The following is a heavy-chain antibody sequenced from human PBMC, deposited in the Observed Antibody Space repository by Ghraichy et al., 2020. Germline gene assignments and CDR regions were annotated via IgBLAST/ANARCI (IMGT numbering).Heavy chain of an antibody. CDR1: GFTFSSYG. V-gene: IGHV3-30*02. J-gene: IGHJ4*02. Sequence: GGSLRLSCAASGFTFSSYGMHWVRQAPGKGLEWLAFIRYDGNIKYYADSVKGRFTISRDNSKNTLYLQMNSLRAEDTAVYYCAKEVRDIDYWGQGTLVTVSS. CDR3: AKEVRDIDY. D-gene: IGHD3-10*01. CDR2: IRYDGNIK.